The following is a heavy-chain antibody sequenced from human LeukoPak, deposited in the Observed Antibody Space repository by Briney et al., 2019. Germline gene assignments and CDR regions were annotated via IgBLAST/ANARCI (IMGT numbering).Heavy chain of an antibody. Sequence: SETLSLTRAVYGGSFSGYYWSWIRQPPGKGLEWIGSIYYSGSTYYNPSLKSRVTISVDTSKNQFSLKLSSVTAADTAVYYCARRVYCSGGSCYLLFDYWGQGTLVTVSS. CDR3: ARRVYCSGGSCYLLFDY. CDR1: GGSFSGYY. CDR2: IYYSGST. V-gene: IGHV4-34*01. J-gene: IGHJ4*02. D-gene: IGHD2-15*01.